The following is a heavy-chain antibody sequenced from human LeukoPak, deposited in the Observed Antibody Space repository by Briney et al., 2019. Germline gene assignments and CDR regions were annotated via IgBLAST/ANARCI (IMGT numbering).Heavy chain of an antibody. J-gene: IGHJ3*02. CDR3: AMSISGLAFDI. Sequence: GGSLTLSCAVSGFTFSSHWMHWVRQAPGKGLVWVSRINGGGSSTTYADSVKGRFTISRDNAKNTPYPHMNSLRDDDTAVYYCAMSISGLAFDIWGPGTMVTVSS. D-gene: IGHD1-14*01. V-gene: IGHV3-74*01. CDR1: GFTFSSHW. CDR2: INGGGSST.